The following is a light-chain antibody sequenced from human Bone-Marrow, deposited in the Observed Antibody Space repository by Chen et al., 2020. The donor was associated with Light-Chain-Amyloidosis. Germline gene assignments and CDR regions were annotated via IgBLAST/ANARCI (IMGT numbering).Light chain of an antibody. CDR2: DDS. CDR1: NIGSTG. V-gene: IGLV3-21*02. CDR3: QVWDRSSDRPV. Sequence: SYVLTQPSSVSVAPGQTATIACGGNNIGSTGVHWYQQTPGQAPLLVGYDDSDRPSGIPERLSGSNSGNTATLTISRVEAGDEADYYCQVWDRSSDRPVFGGGTKLTFL. J-gene: IGLJ3*02.